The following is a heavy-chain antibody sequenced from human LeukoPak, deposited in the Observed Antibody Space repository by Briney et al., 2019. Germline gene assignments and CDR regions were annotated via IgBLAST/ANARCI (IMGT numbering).Heavy chain of an antibody. Sequence: SQTLSLTCAISGDSVSSNSVTWNWIRQSPSRGLEWLGRTYYRSHWVYDYAGSVKGRITVNPDTSKNQFSLQLKSVIPEDTVVYYCARESVAERFDCWSQGSLVTVSS. CDR2: TYYRSHWVY. CDR3: ARESVAERFDC. J-gene: IGHJ4*02. D-gene: IGHD1-1*01. V-gene: IGHV6-1*01. CDR1: GDSVSSNSVT.